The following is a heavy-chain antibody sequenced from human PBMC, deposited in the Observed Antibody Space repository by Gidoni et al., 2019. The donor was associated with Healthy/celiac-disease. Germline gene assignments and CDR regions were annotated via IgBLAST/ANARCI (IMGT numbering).Heavy chain of an antibody. CDR2: INPSGGST. CDR3: ARNQRPIGWFDP. J-gene: IGHJ5*02. Sequence: QVQLVQSGAEVKKPRASVQVSCKASGYTFTSYYMHWVRQAPGQGLEWMGIINPSGGSTSYAQKFQGRVTMTRDTSTSTVYMELSSLRSEDTAVYYCARNQRPIGWFDPWGQGTLVTVSS. D-gene: IGHD2-2*01. CDR1: GYTFTSYY. V-gene: IGHV1-46*01.